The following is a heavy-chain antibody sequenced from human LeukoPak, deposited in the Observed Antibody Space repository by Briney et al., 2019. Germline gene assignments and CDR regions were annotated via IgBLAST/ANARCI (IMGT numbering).Heavy chain of an antibody. CDR3: ARDREAGTSASRFDY. CDR2: VYTGDNT. Sequence: GGSLRLSCAASGFTVSDNYMSWVHQAPGKGLEWVSVVYTGDNTYYAGSVKGRFTISRDNSKNTLYLQMNSLRAEDTAVYYCARDREAGTSASRFDYWGQGTLVTVSS. J-gene: IGHJ4*02. V-gene: IGHV3-53*01. D-gene: IGHD2-2*01. CDR1: GFTVSDNY.